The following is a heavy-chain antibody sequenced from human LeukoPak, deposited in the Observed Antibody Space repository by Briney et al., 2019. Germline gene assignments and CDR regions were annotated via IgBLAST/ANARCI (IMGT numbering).Heavy chain of an antibody. D-gene: IGHD6-13*01. V-gene: IGHV3-21*01. CDR1: GFTFSSYS. Sequence: GGSLRLSCAASGFTFSSYSMNWVRQAPGKGLEWVSSISSSSSYIYYADSVKGRFTISRDNAKNSLYLQMNSLRAEDTAVYYCARGGPAAGRFDYWGQGTLVTVSS. CDR2: ISSSSSYI. CDR3: ARGGPAAGRFDY. J-gene: IGHJ4*02.